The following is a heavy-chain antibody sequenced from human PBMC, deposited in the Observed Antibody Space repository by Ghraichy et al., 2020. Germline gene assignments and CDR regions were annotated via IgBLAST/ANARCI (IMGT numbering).Heavy chain of an antibody. J-gene: IGHJ4*02. D-gene: IGHD6-13*01. CDR2: IYYSGST. V-gene: IGHV4-59*01. CDR3: ARVSGYSSSWPDY. CDR1: GGSISSYY. Sequence: GSLRLSCTVSGGSISSYYWSWIRQPPGKGLEWIGYIYYSGSTNYNPSLKSRVTISVDTSKNQFSLKLSSVTAADTAVYYCARVSGYSSSWPDYWGQGTLVTVSS.